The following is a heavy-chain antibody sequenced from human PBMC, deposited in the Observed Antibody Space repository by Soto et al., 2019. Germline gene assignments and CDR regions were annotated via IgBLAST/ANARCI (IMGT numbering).Heavy chain of an antibody. V-gene: IGHV3-30*03. CDR1: GFTFSSYG. Sequence: LRLSCAASGFTFSSYGMHWVRQAPGKGLEWVAVISYDGSNKYYADSVKGRFTISRDNSKNTLYLQMNSLRAEDTAVYYCAGNWNYVYGMDVWGQGTTGTVSS. J-gene: IGHJ6*02. CDR3: AGNWNYVYGMDV. CDR2: ISYDGSNK. D-gene: IGHD1-20*01.